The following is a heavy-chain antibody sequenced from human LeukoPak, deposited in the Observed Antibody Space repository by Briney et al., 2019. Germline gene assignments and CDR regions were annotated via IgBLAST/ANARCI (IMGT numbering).Heavy chain of an antibody. CDR2: VYYSGSA. Sequence: SETLSLTCTVSSGSISSYYWSWIRQPPGKGLEWIGYVYYSGSANYNPSLKSRVTISVDTSKNQFSLKLSSVTAADTAVYYCARHERLGQFDYWGRGTLVTDSS. J-gene: IGHJ4*02. CDR1: SGSISSYY. V-gene: IGHV4-59*08. D-gene: IGHD3-3*01. CDR3: ARHERLGQFDY.